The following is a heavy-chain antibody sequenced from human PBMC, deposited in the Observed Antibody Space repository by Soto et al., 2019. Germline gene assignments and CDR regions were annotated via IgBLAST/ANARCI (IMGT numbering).Heavy chain of an antibody. J-gene: IGHJ4*02. V-gene: IGHV3-74*01. CDR3: VTGGRTAGNFYHFDD. Sequence: EVQLVESGGGLVQPGGSLRLSCAASGFTFSNYWMHWVRQAPGKGLVWVSRINFDESTTTYADSVQGRFTISRDNAKNTLYLHLNSLRAEATAIYYYVTGGRTAGNFYHFDDWGQGALVTVSS. CDR2: INFDESTT. D-gene: IGHD4-4*01. CDR1: GFTFSNYW.